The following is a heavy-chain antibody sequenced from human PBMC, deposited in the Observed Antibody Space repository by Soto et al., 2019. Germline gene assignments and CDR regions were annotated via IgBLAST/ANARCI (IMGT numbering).Heavy chain of an antibody. CDR3: SRTAGGRVRGALDI. CDR2: MSDDESKK. CDR1: GFTFRSYG. V-gene: IGHV3-30-3*01. D-gene: IGHD6-13*01. J-gene: IGHJ3*02. Sequence: QAQLVESGGGVVPPGRSLRLSCVAYGFTFRSYGMHCVRLAPGKGLEWVAVMSDDESKKYYADSVKGRFTISRDNSKNTLLLQMDTLIAEDTAVYYWSRTAGGRVRGALDICGQGTMVTVSS.